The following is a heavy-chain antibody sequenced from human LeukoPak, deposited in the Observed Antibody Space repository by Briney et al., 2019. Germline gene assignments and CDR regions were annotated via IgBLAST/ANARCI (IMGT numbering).Heavy chain of an antibody. V-gene: IGHV4-39*01. CDR2: IYYGGSI. D-gene: IGHD3/OR15-3a*01. Sequence: PSETLSLTCTVSGGSISGSSHYWAWIRQSPGKGLEWIGKIYYGGSIYSNPSLKSRVNISVDASRTQISLNLSSVTAADTAVYRCTRGVYERRGRTGYYSGMDVWGQGTTVTVSS. J-gene: IGHJ6*02. CDR1: GGSISGSSHY. CDR3: TRGVYERRGRTGYYSGMDV.